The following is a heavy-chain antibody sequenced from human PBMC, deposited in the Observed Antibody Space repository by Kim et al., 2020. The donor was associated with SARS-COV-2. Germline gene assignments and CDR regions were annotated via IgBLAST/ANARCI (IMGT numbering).Heavy chain of an antibody. D-gene: IGHD3-10*01. CDR3: ARDRPSAAGVRGAFIS. V-gene: IGHV3-30*04. CDR2: ISYDGSNK. CDR1: GFTFSSYA. J-gene: IGHJ4*02. Sequence: GGSLRLSCAASGFTFSSYAMHWVRQAPGKGLEWVAVISYDGSNKYYADSVKGRFTISRDNSKNTLYLQMNSLRAEDTAVYYCARDRPSAAGVRGAFISWGQGTLVTVSS.